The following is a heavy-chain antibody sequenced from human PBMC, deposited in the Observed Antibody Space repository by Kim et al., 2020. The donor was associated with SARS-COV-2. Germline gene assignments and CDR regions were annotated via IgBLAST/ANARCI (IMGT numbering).Heavy chain of an antibody. Sequence: GGSLRLSCSASGFIFTSYFMHWVRQAPGKGLECVSAISNKGDNTYQPDSMKGRFTISRDNSKNTVYLQMNSLRGDDTAVYYCGKDQKGAGTSDGFDFWGQGTRVTVSS. CDR2: ISNKGDNT. D-gene: IGHD3-10*01. CDR1: GFIFTSYF. CDR3: GKDQKGAGTSDGFDF. V-gene: IGHV3-64*04. J-gene: IGHJ3*01.